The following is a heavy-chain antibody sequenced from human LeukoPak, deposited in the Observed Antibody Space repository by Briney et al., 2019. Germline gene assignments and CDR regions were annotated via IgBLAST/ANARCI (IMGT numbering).Heavy chain of an antibody. V-gene: IGHV3-48*01. CDR1: RFTFSTYS. Sequence: GGSLRLSCAPSRFTFSTYSMNWVRQAPGGGLEWVSYISSSSTNIYYKDSVKGRFTISRDNAKNSLYLHMTSLRAEDTAVYYCVRNDGDNAFDIWGQGTMVTVSS. CDR3: VRNDGDNAFDI. J-gene: IGHJ3*02. CDR2: ISSSSTNI. D-gene: IGHD4-17*01.